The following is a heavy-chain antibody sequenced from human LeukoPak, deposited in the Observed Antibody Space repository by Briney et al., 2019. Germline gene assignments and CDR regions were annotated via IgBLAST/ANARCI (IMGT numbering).Heavy chain of an antibody. J-gene: IGHJ4*02. D-gene: IGHD5-24*01. V-gene: IGHV1-18*01. CDR1: GYTFANYG. CDR3: ARVLSREGYFDY. CDR2: ISGYNGDI. Sequence: ASVKVSCKASGYTFANYGINWVRQAPGQGLEWMGWISGYNGDINYAQRLQGRVTMTTDTSTSTAYMELRSLSSDDTAVYYCARVLSREGYFDYWGQGTLVTVSS.